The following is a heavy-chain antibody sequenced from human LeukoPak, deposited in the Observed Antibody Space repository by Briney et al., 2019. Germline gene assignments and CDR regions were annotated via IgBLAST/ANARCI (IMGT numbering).Heavy chain of an antibody. CDR2: ISSSSSTI. J-gene: IGHJ4*02. CDR1: GFTFSSYS. CDR3: ARGSYYRYFDY. D-gene: IGHD3-10*01. Sequence: GGSLRLSCAASGFTFSSYSMNWVRQAPGKGLEWVSYISSSSSTIYYADSVKGRFTISRDNAKNSLYLQMNSLRAEDTAVYYCARGSYYRYFDYWGQGTLVTVSS. V-gene: IGHV3-48*01.